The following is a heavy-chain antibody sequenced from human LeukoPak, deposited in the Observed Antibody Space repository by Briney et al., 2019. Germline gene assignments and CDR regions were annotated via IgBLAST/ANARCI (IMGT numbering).Heavy chain of an antibody. J-gene: IGHJ6*02. Sequence: SETLSLTCAVYGGSFSGYYWSWIRQPPGKGLEWIGEINHSGSTNYNPSLKSRVTISVDTSKNQFSLKLSSVTAADTAVYYCARAGYSNLYYYYGMDVWGQGTTITVSS. D-gene: IGHD6-13*01. CDR2: INHSGST. V-gene: IGHV4-34*01. CDR1: GGSFSGYY. CDR3: ARAGYSNLYYYYGMDV.